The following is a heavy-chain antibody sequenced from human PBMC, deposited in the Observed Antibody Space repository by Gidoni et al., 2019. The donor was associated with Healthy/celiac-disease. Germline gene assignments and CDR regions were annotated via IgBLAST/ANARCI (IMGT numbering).Heavy chain of an antibody. D-gene: IGHD3-10*01. CDR3: ARDLGGSGSPWFDP. Sequence: QVQLVESGGGVVQPGRSLRLSCAASGFTFSSYGMHWVRQAPGKGLEWVAVIWYDGSNKYYADSVKGRFTIARDNSKNTLYRQMNSLRAEDTAVYYCARDLGGSGSPWFDPWGQGTLVTVSS. J-gene: IGHJ5*02. CDR1: GFTFSSYG. CDR2: IWYDGSNK. V-gene: IGHV3-33*01.